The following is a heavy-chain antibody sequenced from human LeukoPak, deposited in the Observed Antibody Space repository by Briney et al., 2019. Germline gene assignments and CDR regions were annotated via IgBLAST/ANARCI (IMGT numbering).Heavy chain of an antibody. J-gene: IGHJ4*02. Sequence: ASVNVSCTPSGYTFTRFYVHWVRQAPGHGLEWMGWINPNTEGTNFAQTFQGRVTMTTDTSITTAYMDLRSLTAADTAVYYCAREADFNGSGRGDSWGQGTLVIVSS. D-gene: IGHD3-10*01. CDR2: INPNTEGT. V-gene: IGHV1-2*02. CDR3: AREADFNGSGRGDS. CDR1: GYTFTRFY.